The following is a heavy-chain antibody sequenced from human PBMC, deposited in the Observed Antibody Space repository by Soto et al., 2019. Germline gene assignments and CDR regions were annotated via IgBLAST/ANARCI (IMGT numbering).Heavy chain of an antibody. CDR3: ARGQGGSSGYYYLGYFDY. Sequence: PSETLSLTCAVYGGSFSCYYWSWIRQPPGKGLEWIGEINHSGSTNYNPSLKSRVTISVDTSKNQFSLKLSSVTAADTAVYYCARGQGGSSGYYYLGYFDYWGQGTLVTVSS. CDR1: GGSFSCYY. CDR2: INHSGST. D-gene: IGHD3-22*01. J-gene: IGHJ4*02. V-gene: IGHV4-34*01.